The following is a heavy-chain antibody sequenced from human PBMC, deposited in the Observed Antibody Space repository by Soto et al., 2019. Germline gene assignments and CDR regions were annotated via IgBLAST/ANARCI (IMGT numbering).Heavy chain of an antibody. CDR1: GFTFRSYA. CDR2: ISGSGGST. V-gene: IGHV3-23*01. CDR3: AKDGGSGYDNFDY. D-gene: IGHD5-12*01. J-gene: IGHJ4*02. Sequence: EVQLLESGGGLVQPGGSLRLSCAASGFTFRSYAMNWVRQAPGKGLEWVSGISGSGGSTYYADSVKGRFTISRDNSKNTLYLXMNXXXXXDTALYYCAKDGGSGYDNFDYWGQGTLVTVSS.